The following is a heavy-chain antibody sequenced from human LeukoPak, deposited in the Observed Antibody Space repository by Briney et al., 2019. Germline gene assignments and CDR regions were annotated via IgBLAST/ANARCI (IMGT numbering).Heavy chain of an antibody. CDR2: VKQDGGEE. Sequence: PGRSLRLSCAASGFIFSTYWMSWVRQAPGKGLEWVANVKQDGGEEHYVDSVKGRFTISRDNAKNSLYLQMNSLRAEDTAVYYCAKVEARNYYGSGSPDYWGQGTLVTVSS. D-gene: IGHD3-10*01. CDR1: GFIFSTYW. V-gene: IGHV3-7*01. J-gene: IGHJ4*02. CDR3: AKVEARNYYGSGSPDY.